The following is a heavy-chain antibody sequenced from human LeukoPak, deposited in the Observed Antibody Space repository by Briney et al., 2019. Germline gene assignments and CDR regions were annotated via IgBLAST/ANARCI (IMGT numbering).Heavy chain of an antibody. V-gene: IGHV4-34*01. CDR2: INHSGST. Sequence: SETLSLTCAVYVGSFSGYYWSWIRQPPGKGLEWIGEINHSGSTNYNPSLKSRVTISVDTSKNQFSLKLSSVTAADTAVYYCASARRLGAFSSSWYYYWGQGTLVTVSS. CDR3: ASARRLGAFSSSWYYY. CDR1: VGSFSGYY. J-gene: IGHJ4*02. D-gene: IGHD6-13*01.